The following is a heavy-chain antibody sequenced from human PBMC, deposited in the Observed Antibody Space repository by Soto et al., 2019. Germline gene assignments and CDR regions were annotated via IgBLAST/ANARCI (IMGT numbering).Heavy chain of an antibody. CDR2: IYYSGST. CDR3: ARVYGDPIFDY. CDR1: GFSISSGGYY. D-gene: IGHD4-17*01. V-gene: IGHV4-31*03. Sequence: TSETLSLTCPFSGFSISSGGYYWSWIRQHPGKGLEWIGYIYYSGSTYYNPSLKSRVTISVDTSKNQFSLKLSSVTAADTAVYYCARVYGDPIFDYWGQGTLVTVSS. J-gene: IGHJ4*02.